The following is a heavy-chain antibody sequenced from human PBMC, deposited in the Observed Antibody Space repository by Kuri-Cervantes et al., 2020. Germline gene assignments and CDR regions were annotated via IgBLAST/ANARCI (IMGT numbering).Heavy chain of an antibody. J-gene: IGHJ5*02. V-gene: IGHV4-39*07. CDR3: ARHLRVNYNWFDP. Sequence: SETLSLTCTVSGGSISSSSYYWGWIRQPPGKGLEWIGSIYYSGSTYYNPSLKSRVTISVDTSKNQFSLKLSSVTAADTAVYYCARHLRVNYNWFDPWGQGTLVTVSS. CDR2: IYYSGST. CDR1: GGSISSSSYY. D-gene: IGHD4-23*01.